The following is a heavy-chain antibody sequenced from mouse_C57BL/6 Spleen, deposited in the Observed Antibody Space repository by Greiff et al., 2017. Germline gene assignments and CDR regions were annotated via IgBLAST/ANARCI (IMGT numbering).Heavy chain of an antibody. CDR2: INYDGSST. D-gene: IGHD1-1*01. V-gene: IGHV5-16*01. CDR3: ARDYYGSRPSHWYFDV. Sequence: EVMLVESEGGLVQPGSSMKLSCTASGFTFSDYYMAWVRQVPEKGLEWVANINYDGSSTYYLDSLKSRFIISRDNAKNILYLQMSSLKSEDTATYYCARDYYGSRPSHWYFDVWGTGTTVTVSS. CDR1: GFTFSDYY. J-gene: IGHJ1*03.